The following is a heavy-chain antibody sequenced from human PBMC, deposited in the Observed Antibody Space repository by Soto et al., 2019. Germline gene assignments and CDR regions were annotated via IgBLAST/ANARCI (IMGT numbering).Heavy chain of an antibody. V-gene: IGHV3-23*01. Sequence: EVQVLESGGGLAQPGGSLRLSCVGSGFTFRSFAMSWVRQAPGKGLEWVSAIRGSGGGSGRSTFYADSVKGRFTIRRDDSKNTLYLEMNSLRVEDTAIYYSVRDWSGKNCPWMDVWCQGTTVTVSS. D-gene: IGHD3-3*01. CDR1: GFTFRSFA. J-gene: IGHJ6*02. CDR2: IRGSGGGSGRST. CDR3: VRDWSGKNCPWMDV.